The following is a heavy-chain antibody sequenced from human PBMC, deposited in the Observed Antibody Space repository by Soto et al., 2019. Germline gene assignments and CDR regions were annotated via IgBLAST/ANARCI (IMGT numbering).Heavy chain of an antibody. CDR1: GYPVTAYY. V-gene: IGHV1-2*02. J-gene: IGHJ3*02. Sequence: QLHLVQSGAVVKKPGASVTVSCSASGYPVTAYYMHWVRQAPGRGLEWMGGINPATGAPKYTQTFQGRVPMTRDPSTSTVVMEPRRLTSEDTAVFYWAGGGGVGVAGSAAFDMWGQGTLVTVSS. D-gene: IGHD3-3*01. CDR3: AGGGGVGVAGSAAFDM. CDR2: INPATGAP.